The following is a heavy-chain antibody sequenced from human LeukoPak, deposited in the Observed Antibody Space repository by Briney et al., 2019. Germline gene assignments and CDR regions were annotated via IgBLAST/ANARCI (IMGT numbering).Heavy chain of an antibody. CDR1: GYSSSSGYY. V-gene: IGHV4-38-2*02. J-gene: IGHJ6*03. Sequence: SETLSLTCTVSGYSSSSGYYWGWIRQPPGKGLEWIGSMYHSGNTYYNPSLKSRLTISVDTSKNQVSLKLSSVTAADTAVYYCAREYSSGWYSAYYYYMDVWGKGTTVTISS. CDR2: MYHSGNT. CDR3: AREYSSGWYSAYYYYMDV. D-gene: IGHD6-19*01.